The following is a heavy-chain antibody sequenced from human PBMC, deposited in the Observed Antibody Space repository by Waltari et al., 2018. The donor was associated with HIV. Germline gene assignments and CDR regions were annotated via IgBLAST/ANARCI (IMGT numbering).Heavy chain of an antibody. CDR3: ASRDYYDSRKLGAFDI. CDR2: IYYSGST. Sequence: QLQLQASAPGLVKPSETLSLTCTVSGRSISSSSYYWGWIPQPPGKGLEWIGSIYYSGSTYYNPSLKSRFTISVDTSKNQFSLKLSSVTAADTAVYYCASRDYYDSRKLGAFDIWGQGTMVTVSS. V-gene: IGHV4-39*01. D-gene: IGHD3-22*01. CDR1: GRSISSSSYY. J-gene: IGHJ3*02.